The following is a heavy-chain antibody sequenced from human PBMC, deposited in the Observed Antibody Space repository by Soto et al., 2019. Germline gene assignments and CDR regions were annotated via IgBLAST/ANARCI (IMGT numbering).Heavy chain of an antibody. CDR2: ISAYSGNT. V-gene: IGHV1-18*01. Sequence: GASVKVSCKASGYTFTSYGISWVRQAPGQGLEWMGWISAYSGNTNYAQKLQGRVTMTTDTSTSTAYMELRSLRSDDTAVYYCARWDDIVVVGYYYYGMDVWGQGTTVTVSS. CDR3: ARWDDIVVVGYYYYGMDV. D-gene: IGHD2-15*01. CDR1: GYTFTSYG. J-gene: IGHJ6*02.